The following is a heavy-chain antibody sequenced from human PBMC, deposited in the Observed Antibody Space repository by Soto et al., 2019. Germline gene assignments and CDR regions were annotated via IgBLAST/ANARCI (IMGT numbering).Heavy chain of an antibody. D-gene: IGHD6-13*01. Sequence: SVKVSCKAPRYTFTSYSMHWARQAPGQRLEWMGWINAGNGNTKYSQKFQGRVTITRDTSASTAYMELSSLRSEDTAVYYCARVGSSWSGGYWGQGTLVTVSS. CDR2: INAGNGNT. J-gene: IGHJ4*02. CDR1: RYTFTSYS. V-gene: IGHV1-3*01. CDR3: ARVGSSWSGGY.